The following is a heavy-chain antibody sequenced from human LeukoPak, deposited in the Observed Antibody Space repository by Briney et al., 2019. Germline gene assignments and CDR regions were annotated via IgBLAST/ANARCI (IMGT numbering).Heavy chain of an antibody. Sequence: GGSLRLSCPASGFTFSSYSMNWVRQAAGKGLEWVPSISSISSYIYYADSVKGRFTISRDNAKNSLYLQMNSLRAEDTAVYYCARGLDYGGNLNWGQGTLVTVSS. J-gene: IGHJ4*02. D-gene: IGHD4-23*01. V-gene: IGHV3-21*01. CDR1: GFTFSSYS. CDR2: ISSISSYI. CDR3: ARGLDYGGNLN.